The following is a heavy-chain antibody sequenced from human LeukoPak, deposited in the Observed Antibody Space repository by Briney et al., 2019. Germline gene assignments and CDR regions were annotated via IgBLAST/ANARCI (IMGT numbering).Heavy chain of an antibody. CDR1: GXTFSSYG. J-gene: IGHJ6*02. CDR2: ISYDGSNK. V-gene: IGHV3-30*03. Sequence: PGGSLRLSCAASGXTFSSYGMHWVRQAPGKGLEWVAVISYDGSNKYYADSVKGRFTISRDNSKNTLYLQMNSLRAEDTAVYYCARDSYGMDVWGQGTTVTVSS. CDR3: ARDSYGMDV.